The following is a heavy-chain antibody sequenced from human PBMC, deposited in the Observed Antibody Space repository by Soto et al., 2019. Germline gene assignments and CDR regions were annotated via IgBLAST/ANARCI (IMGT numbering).Heavy chain of an antibody. V-gene: IGHV4-4*07. J-gene: IGHJ5*02. Sequence: SGNPDLTCTLYGDSISSYYWRWIRQPAGKGLEWIGRIYTSGSTNYNPSLQSRITMPADTSKNQFSLKLSSVTAADTAVYYFARDSGAGAAYWFDPWGKRTLCTV. CDR2: IYTSGST. D-gene: IGHD6-13*01. CDR3: ARDSGAGAAYWFDP. CDR1: GDSISSYY.